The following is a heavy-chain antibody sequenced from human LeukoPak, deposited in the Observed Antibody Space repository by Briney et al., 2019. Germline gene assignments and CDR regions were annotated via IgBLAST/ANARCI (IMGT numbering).Heavy chain of an antibody. D-gene: IGHD2-2*01. CDR1: GGTFSSYA. Sequence: SVKVSCKASGGTFSSYAISWVRQAPGQGLEWMGGIIPIFGTANYAQKFQGRVTITTDESTSAAYMELSSLRSEDTAVYYCASRDIVVVPAAIKAYYYYNMDVWGKGTTVTVSS. CDR3: ASRDIVVVPAAIKAYYYYNMDV. V-gene: IGHV1-69*05. J-gene: IGHJ6*03. CDR2: IIPIFGTA.